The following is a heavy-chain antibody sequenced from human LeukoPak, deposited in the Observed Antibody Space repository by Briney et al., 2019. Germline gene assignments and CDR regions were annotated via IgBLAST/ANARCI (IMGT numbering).Heavy chain of an antibody. CDR1: GFTFNTYS. Sequence: GGSLRLSCEASGFTFNTYSMNWARQAPGKGLEWVSAVSSSGGTTYYADSVKGRFTISRDNSKNTLYLQMNSLRAEDTAVYYCAKSPCSGGSCYWFDPWGQGTLVTVSS. CDR3: AKSPCSGGSCYWFDP. V-gene: IGHV3-23*01. D-gene: IGHD2-15*01. J-gene: IGHJ5*02. CDR2: VSSSGGTT.